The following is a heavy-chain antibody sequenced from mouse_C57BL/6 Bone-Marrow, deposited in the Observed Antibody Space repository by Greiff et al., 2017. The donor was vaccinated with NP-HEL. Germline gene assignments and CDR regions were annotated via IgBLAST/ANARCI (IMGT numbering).Heavy chain of an antibody. CDR2: FHPYNDDT. V-gene: IGHV1-47*01. Sequence: VKLVESGAELVKPGASVKMSCKASGYTFTTYPIEWMKQNHGKSLEWIGNFHPYNDDTKYNEKFKGKATLTVEKSSSTVYLELSRLTSDDSAVYYCARRGDGSSRYYFDYWGQGTTLTVSS. J-gene: IGHJ2*01. CDR1: GYTFTTYP. CDR3: ARRGDGSSRYYFDY. D-gene: IGHD1-1*01.